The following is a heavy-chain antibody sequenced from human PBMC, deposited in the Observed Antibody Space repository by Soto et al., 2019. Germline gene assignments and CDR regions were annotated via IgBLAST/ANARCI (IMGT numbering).Heavy chain of an antibody. CDR1: GFTFSSYG. V-gene: IGHV3-30*18. Sequence: VGSLRLSCAASGFTFSSYGMNWVRQAPGKGLEWVAVISYDENNKYYADSVKGRFTISRDNSKNTLYLQMNSLRAEDTAVYYCAKVLTGDLDYWGQGTLVTVSS. J-gene: IGHJ4*02. CDR3: AKVLTGDLDY. CDR2: ISYDENNK. D-gene: IGHD7-27*01.